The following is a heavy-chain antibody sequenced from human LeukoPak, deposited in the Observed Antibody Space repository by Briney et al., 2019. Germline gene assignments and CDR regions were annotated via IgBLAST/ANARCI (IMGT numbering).Heavy chain of an antibody. CDR1: GGSISSYY. CDR3: ARDGAYYDSSGFLDY. J-gene: IGHJ4*02. D-gene: IGHD3-22*01. V-gene: IGHV4-59*01. CDR2: IYYSGST. Sequence: TSETLSLTCTVSGGSISSYYWSWIRQPPGKGLEGIGYIYYSGSTNYNPSLKSRVTISVDTSKNQFSLKLSSVTAAATAVYYCARDGAYYDSSGFLDYWGQGTLVTVSS.